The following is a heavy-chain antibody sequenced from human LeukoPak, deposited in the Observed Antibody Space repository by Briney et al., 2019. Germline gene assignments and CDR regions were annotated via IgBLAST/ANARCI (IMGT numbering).Heavy chain of an antibody. D-gene: IGHD1-14*01. Sequence: GGSLRLSCAASTFTFSNYWMSWVRQAPGKGLEWVANIKQDGSEKYYVDSVKGRFTISRDNAKTSLYLQMNSLRAEDTAVCYCARDVLAAGATGTFDIWGQGTMVTVSS. CDR3: ARDVLAAGATGTFDI. J-gene: IGHJ3*02. CDR2: IKQDGSEK. V-gene: IGHV3-7*03. CDR1: TFTFSNYW.